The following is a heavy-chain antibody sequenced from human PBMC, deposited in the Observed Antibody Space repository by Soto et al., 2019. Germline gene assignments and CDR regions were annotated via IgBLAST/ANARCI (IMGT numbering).Heavy chain of an antibody. J-gene: IGHJ4*02. V-gene: IGHV3-23*01. CDR2: ISGSGGST. CDR3: AKEVSLGSTVDLGY. D-gene: IGHD7-27*01. CDR1: GFTFTIFA. Sequence: GGSLSLSCAASGFTFTIFAMSWVRQSPGKGLEWVSTISGSGGSTYYADAVKGRFTISRDNSMGTLYLQMKSLRVEDTAIYYCAKEVSLGSTVDLGYWGQGTLVTVSS.